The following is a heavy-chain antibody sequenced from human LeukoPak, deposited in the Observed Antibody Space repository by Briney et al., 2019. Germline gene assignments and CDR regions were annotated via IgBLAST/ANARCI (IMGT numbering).Heavy chain of an antibody. D-gene: IGHD6-13*01. CDR1: GFTFSSYS. J-gene: IGHJ4*02. Sequence: GGSLRLSCAASGFTFSSYSMSWVRQAPGKGLEWVSYISSSSSTIYYADSVKGRFTISRDNAKNSLYLQMNSLRAEDTAVYYCARDVYSSSWPFDYWGQGTLVTVSS. V-gene: IGHV3-48*01. CDR2: ISSSSSTI. CDR3: ARDVYSSSWPFDY.